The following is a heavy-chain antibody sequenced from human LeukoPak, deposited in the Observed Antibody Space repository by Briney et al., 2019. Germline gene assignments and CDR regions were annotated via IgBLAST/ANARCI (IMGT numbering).Heavy chain of an antibody. CDR1: GYTFTSYG. Sequence: ASVKVSCKASGYTFTSYGISWVRQAPGQGLEGMGWISAYNGNTNYAQKLQGRVTMTTDTSTSTAYMELRSLRSDDTAVYYCAREILGYCSGGSCYGWFDPWGQGTLVTVSS. CDR3: AREILGYCSGGSCYGWFDP. V-gene: IGHV1-18*01. D-gene: IGHD2-15*01. J-gene: IGHJ5*02. CDR2: ISAYNGNT.